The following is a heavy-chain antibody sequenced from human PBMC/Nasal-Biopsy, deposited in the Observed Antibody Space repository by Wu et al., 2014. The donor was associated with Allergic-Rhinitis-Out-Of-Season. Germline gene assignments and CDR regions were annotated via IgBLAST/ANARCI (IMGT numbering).Heavy chain of an antibody. CDR1: GVTFSSYS. J-gene: IGHJ6*02. CDR2: ISYDGSSK. CDR3: ARERRWVDV. Sequence: LRLSCAASGVTFSSYSMHWVRQAPGKGLEWVAFISYDGSSKYYTDSVKGRFSISRDNSKNTLYLQMNGLRAEDTAMYYCARERRWVDVWGQGTTVTVSS. D-gene: IGHD5-24*01. V-gene: IGHV3-30-3*01.